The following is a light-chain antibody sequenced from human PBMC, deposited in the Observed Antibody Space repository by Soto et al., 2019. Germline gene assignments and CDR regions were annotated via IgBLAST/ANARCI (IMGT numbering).Light chain of an antibody. CDR1: QGISSY. CDR2: AAS. J-gene: IGKJ2*01. V-gene: IGKV1-9*01. Sequence: DIQLTQSPSFLSASVGDRVTITCRASQGISSYLAWYQQKPGKAPKLLIYAASTLQSGVPSRFSGSGSGTEFTRTISSLQPEDFATYYCQQVKSYPPVTFGQGTKLEIK. CDR3: QQVKSYPPVT.